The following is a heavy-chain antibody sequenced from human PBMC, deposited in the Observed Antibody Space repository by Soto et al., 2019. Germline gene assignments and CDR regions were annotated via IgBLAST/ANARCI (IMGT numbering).Heavy chain of an antibody. Sequence: QVQLQESGPGLVKPSETLSLTCTVSGGSISSYYWSWIRQPPGKGLEWIGYIYYSGSTNYNPSLKSRVTISVDTSKNQFSLKLSSATAADTAVYYCARGRGYGDYEFDYWGQGTLVTVSS. CDR3: ARGRGYGDYEFDY. J-gene: IGHJ4*02. V-gene: IGHV4-59*01. CDR1: GGSISSYY. D-gene: IGHD4-17*01. CDR2: IYYSGST.